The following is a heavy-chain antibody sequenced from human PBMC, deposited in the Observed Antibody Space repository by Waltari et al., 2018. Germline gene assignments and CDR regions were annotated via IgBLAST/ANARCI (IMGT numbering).Heavy chain of an antibody. CDR3: ARELYSYGYIVV. CDR2: INHDERYK. Sequence: EVQLVESGGDWVKPGGSLSVCCEGSGFSFDRYGMSGVRQAPGNGLEWVANINHDERYKNYVDSVKGRFTVSSDNAKNSLYLQMNKLRVEDTGVYYCARELYSYGYIVVWGQGTRVTVSS. V-gene: IGHV3-7*01. J-gene: IGHJ4*02. D-gene: IGHD5-18*01. CDR1: GFSFDRYG.